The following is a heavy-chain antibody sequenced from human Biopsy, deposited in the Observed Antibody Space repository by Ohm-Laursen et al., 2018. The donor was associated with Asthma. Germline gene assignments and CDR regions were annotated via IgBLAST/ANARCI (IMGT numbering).Heavy chain of an antibody. V-gene: IGHV3-30-3*01. CDR1: RFTYE. CDR2: ISYDGSSI. CDR3: ARTFHFWSPYHAEHYQL. J-gene: IGHJ1*01. D-gene: IGHD3-3*02. Sequence: RSLRLSCAASRFTYEMHWVRQAPGKGPEWVAVISYDGSSIYYADYVKGRFTISRDNAKNSLYLQMNSLSAEDTAVYYCARTFHFWSPYHAEHYQLWGQGTLVTVSS.